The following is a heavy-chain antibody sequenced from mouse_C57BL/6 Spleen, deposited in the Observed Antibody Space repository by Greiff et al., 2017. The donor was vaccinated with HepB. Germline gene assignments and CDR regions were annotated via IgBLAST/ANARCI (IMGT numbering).Heavy chain of an antibody. CDR2: IHPNSGST. CDR3: ARYKPRGYFDV. Sequence: VQLQQPGAELVKPGASVKLSCKASGYTFTSYWMHWVKQRPGQGLEWIGMIHPNSGSTNYNEKFKSKATLTVDKSSSTAYMQLSSLTSEDSAVYYCARYKPRGYFDVWGTGTTVTVSS. V-gene: IGHV1-64*01. J-gene: IGHJ1*03. CDR1: GYTFTSYW.